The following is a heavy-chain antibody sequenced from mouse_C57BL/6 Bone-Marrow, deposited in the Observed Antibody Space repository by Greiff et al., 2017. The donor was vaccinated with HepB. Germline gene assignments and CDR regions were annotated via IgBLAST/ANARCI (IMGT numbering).Heavy chain of an antibody. CDR3: ARGQVDYTLDY. CDR2: IYPSDSET. Sequence: QVQLQQPGAELVRPGSSVKLSCKASGYTFTSYWMDWVKQRPGQGLEWIGNIYPSDSETHYNQKFKDKATLTVDKSSRTAYMQLSSLTSEDSAVYYCARGQVDYTLDYWGQGTTLTVSS. D-gene: IGHD2-4*01. V-gene: IGHV1-61*01. J-gene: IGHJ2*01. CDR1: GYTFTSYW.